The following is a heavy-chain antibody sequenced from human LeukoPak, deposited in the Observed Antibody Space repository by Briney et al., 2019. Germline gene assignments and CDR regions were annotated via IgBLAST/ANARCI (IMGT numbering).Heavy chain of an antibody. CDR1: GFTFTTYD. CDR2: IGTTGDT. Sequence: GSLRLSCAASGFTFTTYDMHWVRQATGKGLEWVSAIGTTGDTYYPGSVKGRFTISRENAKNSLYLQMNSLRAGDTAVYYCARVPVITQYNGSPDYFASWGQGTLLTVSS. V-gene: IGHV3-13*01. D-gene: IGHD1-26*01. J-gene: IGHJ4*02. CDR3: ARVPVITQYNGSPDYFAS.